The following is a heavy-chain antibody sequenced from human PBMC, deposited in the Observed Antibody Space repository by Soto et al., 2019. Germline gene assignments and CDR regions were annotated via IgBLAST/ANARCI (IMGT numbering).Heavy chain of an antibody. CDR2: SSGSGGST. V-gene: IGHV3-23*01. CDR1: GFTFSSYA. D-gene: IGHD6-6*01. CDR3: AKRPTSSSSGGRDY. Sequence: WWSLRLSCAASGFTFSSYAMSGFGQCPGKGLEWVSASSGSGGSTYYADPVKGRFTISRDNSKNTLYLQMNSLRAEDTAVYYCAKRPTSSSSGGRDYWGQGTLVTVSS. J-gene: IGHJ4*02.